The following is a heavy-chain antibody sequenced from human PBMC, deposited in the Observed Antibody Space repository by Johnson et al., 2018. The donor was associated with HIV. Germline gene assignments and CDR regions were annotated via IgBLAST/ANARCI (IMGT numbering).Heavy chain of an antibody. CDR2: ISTSGSTI. CDR3: ATSGDKYGSNWGDAFDI. CDR1: GFTFRDYY. Sequence: QVQLVESGGGLVKPGGSLRLSCAASGFTFRDYYMSWIRQAPGKGLEWVSYISTSGSTIYYADSVKGRFTISRDNAKTSLSLQINSLRAEDTAVYYCATSGDKYGSNWGDAFDIWGQGTMVTVSS. J-gene: IGHJ3*02. V-gene: IGHV3-11*04. D-gene: IGHD6-13*01.